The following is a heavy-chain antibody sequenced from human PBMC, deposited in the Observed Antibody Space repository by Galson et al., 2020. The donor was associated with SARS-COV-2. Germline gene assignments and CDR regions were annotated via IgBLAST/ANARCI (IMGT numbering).Heavy chain of an antibody. Sequence: GESLKISCAASGFTFSSHAMHWVRQAPGKGLEWVAQIFFDGSDKYYGDSVKGRFTISRDSSKNTVYLQMNNLRADDTAVYYCARDGQTSSGGAFDYWGQGTLVTVSP. D-gene: IGHD3-22*01. CDR2: IFFDGSDK. V-gene: IGHV3-33*01. CDR1: GFTFSSHA. J-gene: IGHJ4*02. CDR3: ARDGQTSSGGAFDY.